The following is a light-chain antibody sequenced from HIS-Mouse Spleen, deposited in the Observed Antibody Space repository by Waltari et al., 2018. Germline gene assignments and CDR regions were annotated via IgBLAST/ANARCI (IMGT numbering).Light chain of an antibody. CDR3: QVWDSSSDHVV. CDR2: DYS. V-gene: IGLV3-21*03. Sequence: SYVLTQPPSVSVAPGKTARITYGGNNIGSKSVHWYQQKPGQAPVLVVYDYSARPSGIPERFSGSKSGNTATLTISRVEAGDEADYYCQVWDSSSDHVVFGGGTKLTVL. CDR1: NIGSKS. J-gene: IGLJ2*01.